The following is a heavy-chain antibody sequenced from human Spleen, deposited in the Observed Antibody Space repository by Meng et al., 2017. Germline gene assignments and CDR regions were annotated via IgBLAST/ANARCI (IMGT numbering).Heavy chain of an antibody. Sequence: GSLRLSCAVSGGSISTTKWWNWVGQTPGKGLEWVGEIYHNGSTNYNPSLKSRVTMSVDKSKNQFSLKLTSVTAADTAVYYCASYDSGWPQFDSWGQGILVTVSS. D-gene: IGHD6-19*01. CDR1: GGSISTTKW. V-gene: IGHV4-4*02. J-gene: IGHJ4*02. CDR2: IYHNGST. CDR3: ASYDSGWPQFDS.